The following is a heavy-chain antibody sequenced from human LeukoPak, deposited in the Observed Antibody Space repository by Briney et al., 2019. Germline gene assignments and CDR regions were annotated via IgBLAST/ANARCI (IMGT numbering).Heavy chain of an antibody. CDR1: GFTFSSYA. V-gene: IGHV3-33*08. J-gene: IGHJ4*02. CDR3: ARGETGESHFDY. CDR2: IWFDGSNK. Sequence: GRSLRLSCAASGFTFSSYAMHWVRQAPGKGLEWVAVIWFDGSNKYYADSVKGRFTISRDNSKNTLFLQMNSLRAEDTAVYYCARGETGESHFDYWGQGTLVTVSS. D-gene: IGHD7-27*01.